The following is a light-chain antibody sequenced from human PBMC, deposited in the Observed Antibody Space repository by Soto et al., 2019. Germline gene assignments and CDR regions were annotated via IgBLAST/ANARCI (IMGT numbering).Light chain of an antibody. Sequence: QSVLTQPPSASGTPGQRVTISCSGSSSNSGSNYVYLYQQLPGTVPQLLIYRNNERPSGVPDRFSGSKSGTSASLAISGLRSEDEADYYCAAWDDSLSGVVFGGGTKVTVL. CDR3: AAWDDSLSGVV. J-gene: IGLJ2*01. V-gene: IGLV1-47*01. CDR1: SSNSGSNY. CDR2: RNN.